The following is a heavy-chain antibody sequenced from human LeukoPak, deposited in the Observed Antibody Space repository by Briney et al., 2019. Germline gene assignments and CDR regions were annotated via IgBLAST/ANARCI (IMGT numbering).Heavy chain of an antibody. V-gene: IGHV4-34*01. CDR1: GGSISSYY. CDR3: TRGRRWLQFGFDY. CDR2: INHSGST. Sequence: SETLSLTCTVSGGSISSYYWSWIRQPPGKGLEWIGEINHSGSTNYNPSLKSRVTISVDTSKNQFSLKLSSVTAADTAVYYCTRGRRWLQFGFDYWGQGTLVTVSS. J-gene: IGHJ4*02. D-gene: IGHD5-24*01.